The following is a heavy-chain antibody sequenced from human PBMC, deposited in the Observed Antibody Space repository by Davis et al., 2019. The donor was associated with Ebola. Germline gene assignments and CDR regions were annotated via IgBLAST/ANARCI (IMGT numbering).Heavy chain of an antibody. D-gene: IGHD6-19*01. Sequence: LSLTCAASGFTFSSFEMNWVRQAPGKGLEWVSYISSSGSAIYYADSVKGRFTISRDNAKNSLYLQMNSLRAEDTAVYYCARDIQWLVHWGQGTLVTVSS. CDR1: GFTFSSFE. J-gene: IGHJ4*02. CDR3: ARDIQWLVH. V-gene: IGHV3-48*03. CDR2: ISSSGSAI.